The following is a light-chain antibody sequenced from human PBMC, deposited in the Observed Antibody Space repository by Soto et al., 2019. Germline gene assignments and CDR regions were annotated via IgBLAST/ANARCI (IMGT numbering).Light chain of an antibody. J-gene: IGKJ4*01. CDR2: GAS. Sequence: DIQMTQSPSSLSASVGDRVTITCRASQGISNYLAWYQQKPGKVPELLIYGASTLQSGVPSRFSGSGSGTDFTITITSLQPEDVATYYCQKSNSASLTFGGGTKVEIK. V-gene: IGKV1-27*01. CDR3: QKSNSASLT. CDR1: QGISNY.